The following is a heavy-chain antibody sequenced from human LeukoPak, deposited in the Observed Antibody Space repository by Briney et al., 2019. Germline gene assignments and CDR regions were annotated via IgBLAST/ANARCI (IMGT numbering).Heavy chain of an antibody. CDR3: AREDEYYDSSTGRNYNWFDP. CDR1: GGTLSSYA. D-gene: IGHD3-3*01. Sequence: GASVKVSCKASGGTLSSYAISWVRQAPGQGLEYMGWINPKSGGTNYAQKFQGRLTMTRDTSLSTVYLEMRRLKSDDTAVYFCAREDEYYDSSTGRNYNWFDPWAREPSSPSPQ. CDR2: INPKSGGT. J-gene: IGHJ5*02. V-gene: IGHV1-2*02.